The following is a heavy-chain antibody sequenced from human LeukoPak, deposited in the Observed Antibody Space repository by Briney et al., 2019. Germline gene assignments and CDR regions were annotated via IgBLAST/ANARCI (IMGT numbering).Heavy chain of an antibody. CDR1: GGSFSGYY. CDR2: INHSGST. D-gene: IGHD4-17*01. V-gene: IGHV4-34*01. Sequence: SETLSLTCAVYGGSFSGYYWSWIRQPPGKGLEWIGEINHSGSTNYNPSLKSRVTISVDTSKNQFSLKLSSVTAADTAVYYCARHDYGAIRGGFDYWGQGTLVTVSS. J-gene: IGHJ4*02. CDR3: ARHDYGAIRGGFDY.